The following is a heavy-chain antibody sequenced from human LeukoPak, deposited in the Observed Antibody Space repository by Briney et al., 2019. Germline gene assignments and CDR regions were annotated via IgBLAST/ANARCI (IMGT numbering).Heavy chain of an antibody. Sequence: ASVKVSCKASGYTFTGYYMHWVRQAPGQGLEWMEWINPNSGGTNYAQKFQGRVTMTRDTSISTAYMELSRLRSDDTAVYYCARWLQMYYYYYMDVWGKGTTVTISS. D-gene: IGHD5-24*01. V-gene: IGHV1-2*02. CDR3: ARWLQMYYYYYMDV. CDR2: INPNSGGT. CDR1: GYTFTGYY. J-gene: IGHJ6*03.